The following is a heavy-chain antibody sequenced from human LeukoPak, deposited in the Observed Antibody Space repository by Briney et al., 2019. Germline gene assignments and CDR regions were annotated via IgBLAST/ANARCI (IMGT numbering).Heavy chain of an antibody. J-gene: IGHJ4*02. D-gene: IGHD3-10*01. CDR1: GFTFSSYA. CDR2: ISGSGGST. Sequence: GGSLRLSCAASGFTFSSYAMSWVRQAPGKGLEWVSAISGSGGSTYYADSVKGRSTISRDNSKNTLYLQMNSLRAEDTAVYYCAKVLLWFGEIDYWGQGTLVTVSS. V-gene: IGHV3-23*01. CDR3: AKVLLWFGEIDY.